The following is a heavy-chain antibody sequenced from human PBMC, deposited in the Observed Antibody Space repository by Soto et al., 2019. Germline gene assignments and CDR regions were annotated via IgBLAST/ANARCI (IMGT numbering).Heavy chain of an antibody. CDR2: INPNSGGT. CDR3: ARGGIGITMVRGVIKEFDY. J-gene: IGHJ4*02. V-gene: IGHV1-2*04. Sequence: ASVKVSCKASGYTFTGYYMHWVRQAPGQGLEWMGWINPNSGGTNYAQKFQGWVTMTRDTSISTAYMELSRLRSDDTAAYYCARGGIGITMVRGVIKEFDYWGQGTLVTVSS. CDR1: GYTFTGYY. D-gene: IGHD3-10*01.